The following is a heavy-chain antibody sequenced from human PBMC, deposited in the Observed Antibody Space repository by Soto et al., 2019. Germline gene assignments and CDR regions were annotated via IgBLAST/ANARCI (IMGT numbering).Heavy chain of an antibody. J-gene: IGHJ4*02. CDR2: IYYSGST. V-gene: IGHV4-59*13. CDR3: ARFCISTSCYASFDY. CDR1: GGCISSYY. D-gene: IGHD2-2*01. Sequence: TSETLSLTCTVSGGCISSYYWSWIRQPPGKGLEWIGYIYYSGSTNYNPSLKSRVTISRDNSKNTLYLQMNSLRAEDTAVYYCARFCISTSCYASFDYWGQGTLVTVSS.